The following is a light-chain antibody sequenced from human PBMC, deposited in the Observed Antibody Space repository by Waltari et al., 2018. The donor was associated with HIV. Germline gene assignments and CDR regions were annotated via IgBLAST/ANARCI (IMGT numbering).Light chain of an antibody. J-gene: IGKJ1*01. Sequence: EIVLTQSPATLSLSPGERATLSCRASQSVSNSLAWYQQKPGQPPMLLIYGASSRATGIPARFSGSGSGTEFTLIIRSLQPEDFASYFCQQSYSVPWTFGQGTKIEV. CDR2: GAS. CDR3: QQSYSVPWT. CDR1: QSVSNS. V-gene: IGKV3-11*01.